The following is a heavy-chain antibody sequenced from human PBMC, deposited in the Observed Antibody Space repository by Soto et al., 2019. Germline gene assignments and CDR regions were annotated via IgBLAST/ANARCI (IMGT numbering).Heavy chain of an antibody. CDR3: AGGPWLLDF. D-gene: IGHD2-15*01. Sequence: PGGSLRLSCAASGVTVSKNYMSWVRQAPGKGLEWVSLLHSDGRTYYADSVEGRFTISRDNSMNTLFLQMTSLRAEDTALYFCAGGPWLLDFWGRGTLVTVSS. CDR2: LHSDGRT. V-gene: IGHV3-53*01. J-gene: IGHJ4*02. CDR1: GVTVSKNY.